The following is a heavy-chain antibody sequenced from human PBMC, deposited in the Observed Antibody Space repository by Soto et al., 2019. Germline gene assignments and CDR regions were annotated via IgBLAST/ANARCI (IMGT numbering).Heavy chain of an antibody. CDR3: AKESRIWSGRYYYGMDV. CDR2: ISYDGSNK. CDR1: GFTFSSYG. V-gene: IGHV3-30*18. D-gene: IGHD3-3*01. Sequence: QVQLVESGGGVVQPGRSLRLSCAASGFTFSSYGMHWVRQAPGKGLEWVAVISYDGSNKYYADSVKGRFTISRDNSKNTLYLQMNSLRAEDTAVYYCAKESRIWSGRYYYGMDVWGPGTTVTVSS. J-gene: IGHJ6*02.